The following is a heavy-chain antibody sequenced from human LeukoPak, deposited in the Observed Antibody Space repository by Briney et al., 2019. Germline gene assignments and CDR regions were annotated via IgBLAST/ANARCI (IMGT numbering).Heavy chain of an antibody. Sequence: ASETLSLTCTVSGGSISSSSYYWGWIRQPPGKGLEWIGSIYYSGSTYYNPSLKSRVTISVDTSKNQFSLKLSSVTAADTAVYYCARDPSSSTWGQGTLVTVSS. CDR2: IYYSGST. CDR1: GGSISSSSYY. V-gene: IGHV4-39*02. J-gene: IGHJ5*02. D-gene: IGHD6-13*01. CDR3: ARDPSSST.